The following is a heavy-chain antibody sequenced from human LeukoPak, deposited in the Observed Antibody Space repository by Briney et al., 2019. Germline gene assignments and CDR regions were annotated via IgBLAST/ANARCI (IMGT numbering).Heavy chain of an antibody. Sequence: SETLSLTCTVSGGSISSYYWSWIRQPPGKGLEWIGYIYYSGSTNYNPSLKSRVTIPVDTSKNQFSLKLSSVTAADTAVYYCARSPVGRIAVAGVYYFDYWGQGTLVTVSS. CDR2: IYYSGST. CDR1: GGSISSYY. CDR3: ARSPVGRIAVAGVYYFDY. D-gene: IGHD6-19*01. V-gene: IGHV4-59*08. J-gene: IGHJ4*02.